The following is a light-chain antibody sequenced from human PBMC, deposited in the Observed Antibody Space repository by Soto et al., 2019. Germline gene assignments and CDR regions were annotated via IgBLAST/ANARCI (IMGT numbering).Light chain of an antibody. J-gene: IGLJ1*01. Sequence: QSALTQPRSVSGSPGQSVTISCTGTSSVVGGYNYVSWYQQHPGKAPKLMMYDVSKRPSGVPDRFSGSKSGNTASLTISGLQAEDEADYDCCSYAGSYTFVFVTGTKVTVL. CDR3: CSYAGSYTFV. CDR2: DVS. CDR1: SSVVGGYNY. V-gene: IGLV2-11*01.